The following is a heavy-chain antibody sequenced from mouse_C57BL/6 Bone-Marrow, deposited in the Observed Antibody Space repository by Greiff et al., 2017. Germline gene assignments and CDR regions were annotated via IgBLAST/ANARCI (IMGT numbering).Heavy chain of an antibody. J-gene: IGHJ3*01. CDR2: ISSGGDYI. CDR1: GFTFSSYA. D-gene: IGHD4-1*02. V-gene: IGHV5-9-1*02. Sequence: EVQVVESGEGLVKPGGSLKLSCAASGFTFSSYAMSWVRQTPEKRLEWVAYISSGGDYIYYADTVKGRFTISRDNARNTLYLQMRSLKSEDTAMYYCTRDPPTGPFAYWGQGTLVTVSA. CDR3: TRDPPTGPFAY.